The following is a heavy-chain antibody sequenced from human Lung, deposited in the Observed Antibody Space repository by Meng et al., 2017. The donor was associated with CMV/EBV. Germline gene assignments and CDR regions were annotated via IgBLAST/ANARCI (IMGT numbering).Heavy chain of an antibody. V-gene: IGHV4-30-4*01. CDR3: ARVGGCSGGGCYHRLFDY. CDR2: IYYTGST. CDR1: GGSISSGDYY. Sequence: VELQESGPVLVKPSQTLSLTGTCSGGSISSGDYYWSWIRQPPGKGLEWIGYIYYTGSTYYNPSLKSRVIISVDTSKNQFSLKLNSVTAADTAVYYCARVGGCSGGGCYHRLFDYWGQGTLVTVSS. D-gene: IGHD2-15*01. J-gene: IGHJ4*02.